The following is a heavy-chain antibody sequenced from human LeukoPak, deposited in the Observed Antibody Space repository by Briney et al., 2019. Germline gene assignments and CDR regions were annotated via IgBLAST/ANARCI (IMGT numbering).Heavy chain of an antibody. V-gene: IGHV4-34*01. Sequence: SETLSLTCAVYGESFSAYYWSWIRQPPGKGLEWIGEINHSGRTIYNPSLTSRVTISVDTSKNQFSLTLNSVTAADTAVYYCARDIGGAGYWGQGTLVTVSS. CDR2: INHSGRT. CDR1: GESFSAYY. D-gene: IGHD6-19*01. CDR3: ARDIGGAGY. J-gene: IGHJ4*02.